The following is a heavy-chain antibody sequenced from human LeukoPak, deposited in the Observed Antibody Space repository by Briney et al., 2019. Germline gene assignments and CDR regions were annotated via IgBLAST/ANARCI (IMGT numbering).Heavy chain of an antibody. CDR1: GFAINTNY. J-gene: IGHJ4*02. D-gene: IGHD6-13*01. CDR2: TYFGGTT. Sequence: GGSLRLSCVASGFAINTNYMNWVRQAPGKELEWVSITYFGGTTYYADSVKGRFTISRDNAKNSLYLQMNSLRAEDTAVYYCARDRLNGIAATYFDYWGQGTLVTVSS. V-gene: IGHV3-53*01. CDR3: ARDRLNGIAATYFDY.